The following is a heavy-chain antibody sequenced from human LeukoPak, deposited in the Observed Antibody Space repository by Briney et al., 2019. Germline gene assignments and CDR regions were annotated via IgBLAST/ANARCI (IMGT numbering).Heavy chain of an antibody. CDR2: FDPEDGET. V-gene: IGHV1-24*01. CDR1: GGTFSSYA. Sequence: ASVKVSCKASGGTFSSYAISWVRQAPGKGLEWMGGFDPEDGETIYAQKFQGRVTMTEDTSTDTAYMELSSLRSEDTAVYYCATQGSSSDEYFQHWGQGTLVTVSS. D-gene: IGHD6-6*01. CDR3: ATQGSSSDEYFQH. J-gene: IGHJ1*01.